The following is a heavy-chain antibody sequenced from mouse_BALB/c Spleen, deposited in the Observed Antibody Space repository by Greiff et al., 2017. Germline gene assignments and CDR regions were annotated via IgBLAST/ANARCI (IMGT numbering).Heavy chain of an antibody. J-gene: IGHJ3*01. Sequence: VQLQQSGAELAKPGASVKMSCKASGYTFTSYWMHWVKQRPGQGLEWIGYINPSTGYTEYNQKFKDKATLTADKSSSTAYMQLSSLTSEDSAVYYCASLYWFAYWGQGTLVTVSA. CDR3: ASLYWFAY. CDR1: GYTFTSYW. V-gene: IGHV1-7*01. CDR2: INPSTGYT. D-gene: IGHD6-1*01.